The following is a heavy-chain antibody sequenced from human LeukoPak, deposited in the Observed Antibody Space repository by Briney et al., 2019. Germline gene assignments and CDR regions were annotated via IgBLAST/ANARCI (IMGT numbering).Heavy chain of an antibody. J-gene: IGHJ4*02. D-gene: IGHD6-19*01. V-gene: IGHV3-66*02. Sequence: WVSVIYSGGSTYYADSVKGRFTISRDNSKNTLYLQMNSLRAEDTAVYYSTLDAVAGLDYWGQGTLVTVSS. CDR3: TLDAVAGLDY. CDR2: IYSGGST.